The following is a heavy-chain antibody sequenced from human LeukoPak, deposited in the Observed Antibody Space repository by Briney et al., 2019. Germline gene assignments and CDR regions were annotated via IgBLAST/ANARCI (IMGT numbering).Heavy chain of an antibody. CDR3: AKGGPEASAGLSWFDP. D-gene: IGHD1-14*01. V-gene: IGHV4-59*01. CDR2: TFYSGNV. CDR1: GGSINFYY. J-gene: IGHJ5*02. Sequence: SETLSLTCTVSGGSINFYYWHWMRQRPGKGLEWIGHTFYSGNVKYNPSLKSRVTISVDRSKNQISLSLSSVTVADTAVYYCAKGGPEASAGLSWFDPWGQGTLVTASS.